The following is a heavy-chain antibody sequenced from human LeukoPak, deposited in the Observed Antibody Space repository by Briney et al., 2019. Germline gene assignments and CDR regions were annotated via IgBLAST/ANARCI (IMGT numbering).Heavy chain of an antibody. D-gene: IGHD5-12*01. CDR3: VSPGGYGHWAYIT. Sequence: GGSLRLSCAASGYIFRRYWVSWVRQAPGKGLEWVANINEDGSQTNYVDSVKGRFIISRDNAKNSLYLQMNSLKVEDTAVYYCVSPGGYGHWAYITWGQGTMVSVSP. CDR1: GYIFRRYW. J-gene: IGHJ4*02. CDR2: INEDGSQT. V-gene: IGHV3-7*02.